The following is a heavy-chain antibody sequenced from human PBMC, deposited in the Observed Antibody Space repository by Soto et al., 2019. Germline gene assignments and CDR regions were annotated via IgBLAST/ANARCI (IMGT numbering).Heavy chain of an antibody. CDR2: IHAGNANT. D-gene: IGHD3-16*02. V-gene: IGHV1-3*01. CDR3: ARDRYTTTTVWFDP. J-gene: IGHJ5*02. Sequence: ASVRVSCKASGYSLSTNGLHWLRHAPGQGLEWMGWIHAGNANTRYSEKLEGRVTITRDTSASTVYMELSSLRSEDTAVYYCARDRYTTTTVWFDPWGQGTLVTVSS. CDR1: GYSLSTNG.